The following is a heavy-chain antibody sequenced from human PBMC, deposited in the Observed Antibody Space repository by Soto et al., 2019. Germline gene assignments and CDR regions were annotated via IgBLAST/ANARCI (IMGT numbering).Heavy chain of an antibody. CDR1: GGSISSGPYS. CDR3: ARLGGFCSSTSCYGFYGMDV. Sequence: QVQLQESGPGLVKPSETLSLTCTVSGGSISSGPYSWGWIRQPPGEGLEWIGTFHYSENTYYNPSLESRVTISVDTSKNQFSLKVTSVTVADTAMYYCARLGGFCSSTSCYGFYGMDVWGQGTTVLVSS. CDR2: FHYSENT. V-gene: IGHV4-39*01. J-gene: IGHJ6*02. D-gene: IGHD2-2*01.